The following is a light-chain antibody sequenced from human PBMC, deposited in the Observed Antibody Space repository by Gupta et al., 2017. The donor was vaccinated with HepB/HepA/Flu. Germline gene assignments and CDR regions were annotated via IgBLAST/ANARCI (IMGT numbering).Light chain of an antibody. CDR2: AAS. V-gene: IGKV1-39*01. CDR1: QSISSY. Sequence: DIQMTQSPSSLSASVGDRVTITCRASQSISSYLNWYQQKPGKAPKLLIYAASRLQSGVPSRFSGSGSGTDFTLTSSRRQPEDFANYYGQQSYSLFTFGHGTKVDIK. CDR3: QQSYSLFT. J-gene: IGKJ3*01.